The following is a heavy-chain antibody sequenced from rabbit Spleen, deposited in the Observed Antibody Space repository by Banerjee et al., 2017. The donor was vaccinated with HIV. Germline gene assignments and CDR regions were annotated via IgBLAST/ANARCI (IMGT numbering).Heavy chain of an antibody. V-gene: IGHV1S45*01. CDR3: ARDLTDIIGWNFGW. Sequence: QEQLVESGGGLVQPEGSLTLTCKASGFSLSSYWMCWVRQAPGKGLEWIGCIDTGTGSAHYASWVKGRVTISKTSSTTVTLQVTSLTAADTATYFCARDLTDIIGWNFGWWGPGTLVTVS. D-gene: IGHD1-1*01. J-gene: IGHJ4*01. CDR2: IDTGTGSA. CDR1: GFSLSSYW.